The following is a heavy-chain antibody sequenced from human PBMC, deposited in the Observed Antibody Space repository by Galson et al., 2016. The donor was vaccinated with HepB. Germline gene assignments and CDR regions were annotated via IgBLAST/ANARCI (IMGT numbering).Heavy chain of an antibody. CDR1: GESFSGYY. D-gene: IGHD3-22*01. J-gene: IGHJ6*04. CDR2: INHSGSP. Sequence: ETLSLTCAVYGESFSGYYWSWIRQPPGKGLEWIGEINHSGSPNYNPSLTSRVTIPVDTSKNQLSLKLSSVTAADTAWYYCASPDSGGHSTRYYYYGMDVWGDGTTVTVSS. V-gene: IGHV4-34*01. CDR3: ASPDSGGHSTRYYYYGMDV.